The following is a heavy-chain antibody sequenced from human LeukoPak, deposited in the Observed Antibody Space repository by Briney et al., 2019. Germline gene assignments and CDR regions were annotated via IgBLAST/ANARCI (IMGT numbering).Heavy chain of an antibody. J-gene: IGHJ6*02. Sequence: PSETLSLTCAVYGGSFSGYYWSWIRQPPGKGLEWIGEINHSGSTNHNPSLKSRVTISVDTSKNQFSLKLSSVTAADTAVYYCARGYCSSTSCSNYYYYYGMDVWGQGTTVTVSS. D-gene: IGHD2-2*01. V-gene: IGHV4-34*01. CDR2: INHSGST. CDR3: ARGYCSSTSCSNYYYYYGMDV. CDR1: GGSFSGYY.